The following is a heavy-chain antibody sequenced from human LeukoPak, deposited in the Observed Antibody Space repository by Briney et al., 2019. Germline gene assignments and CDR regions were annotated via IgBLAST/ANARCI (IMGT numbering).Heavy chain of an antibody. D-gene: IGHD5-24*01. CDR2: ISSSGSSI. V-gene: IGHV3-48*03. Sequence: AGGSLRLSCAASGFTFSSYEMNWVRQAPGKGLEWVSYISSSGSSIYYADSAKGRFTISRDNAKNSLYLQMNSLRAEDTAVYYCARMMAGRGFDYWGQGTLVTVSS. CDR3: ARMMAGRGFDY. J-gene: IGHJ4*02. CDR1: GFTFSSYE.